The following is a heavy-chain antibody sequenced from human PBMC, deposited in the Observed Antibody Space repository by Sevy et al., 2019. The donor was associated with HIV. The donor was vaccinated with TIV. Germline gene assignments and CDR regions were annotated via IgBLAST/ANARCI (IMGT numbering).Heavy chain of an antibody. CDR1: GITLTPYW. CDR2: INSDGSST. Sequence: GGSLRLSCAASGITLTPYWMYWVRQVPGKGLVWVSRINSDGSSTSYAESVKGRFTISRDNGKNTLYLQMKSLRVEETAVYFCSRGLYYYDMRGHQEPGDYWGQGVLVTVSS. CDR3: SRGLYYYDMRGHQEPGDY. D-gene: IGHD3-22*01. J-gene: IGHJ4*02. V-gene: IGHV3-74*01.